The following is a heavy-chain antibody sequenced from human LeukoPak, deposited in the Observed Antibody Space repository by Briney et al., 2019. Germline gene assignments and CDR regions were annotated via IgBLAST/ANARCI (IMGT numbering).Heavy chain of an antibody. Sequence: PSETLSLTCTVSGGSISSHYWSWIRQPPGKGLEWIGYIYYSGSTNYNPSLKSRVTISVDTSKNQFSLKLSSVTAADTAVYYCARDGRDSSGYHYWSDNWFDPWGQGTLVTVSS. CDR1: GGSISSHY. J-gene: IGHJ5*02. CDR2: IYYSGST. V-gene: IGHV4-59*11. D-gene: IGHD3-22*01. CDR3: ARDGRDSSGYHYWSDNWFDP.